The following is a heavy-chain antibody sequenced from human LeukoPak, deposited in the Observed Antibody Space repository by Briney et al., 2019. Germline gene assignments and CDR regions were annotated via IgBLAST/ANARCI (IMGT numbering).Heavy chain of an antibody. CDR3: ARVSRAYSSGWYWARNDAFDI. Sequence: GGSLRLSCAASGFTFSSYEMNWVRQAPGKGLEWVSYISSSGSTIYYADSVKGRFTISRDNAKNSLYLQMNSLRAEDTAVYYCARVSRAYSSGWYWARNDAFDIWGQGTMVTVSS. CDR2: ISSSGSTI. J-gene: IGHJ3*02. D-gene: IGHD6-19*01. CDR1: GFTFSSYE. V-gene: IGHV3-48*03.